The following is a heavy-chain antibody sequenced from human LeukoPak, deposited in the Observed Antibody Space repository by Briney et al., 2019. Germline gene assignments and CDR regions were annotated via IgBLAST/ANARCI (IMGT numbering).Heavy chain of an antibody. CDR3: ARGRATTYAFDI. V-gene: IGHV3-21*01. Sequence: PGGSLRLSCAASGFTFSSYSMNWVRQAPGKELEWVSSISSSSSYIYYADSVKGRFTISRDNAKNSLYLQMNSLRAEDTAVYYCARGRATTYAFDIWGQGTMVTISS. D-gene: IGHD1-1*01. CDR1: GFTFSSYS. J-gene: IGHJ3*02. CDR2: ISSSSSYI.